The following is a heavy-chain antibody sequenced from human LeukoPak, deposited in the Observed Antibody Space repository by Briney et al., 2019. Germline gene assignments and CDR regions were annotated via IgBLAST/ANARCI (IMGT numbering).Heavy chain of an antibody. V-gene: IGHV4-59*01. Sequence: SETLSLTCTVSGGSISNYYWSWIRQPPGKGLEWIGYIYYSGSTNYNPSLKSRVTISVDTSKNQFSLKLSSVTAADTAVYYCARVNDSSGYYDIDYWGQGTLVTVSS. D-gene: IGHD3-22*01. CDR2: IYYSGST. CDR1: GGSISNYY. CDR3: ARVNDSSGYYDIDY. J-gene: IGHJ4*02.